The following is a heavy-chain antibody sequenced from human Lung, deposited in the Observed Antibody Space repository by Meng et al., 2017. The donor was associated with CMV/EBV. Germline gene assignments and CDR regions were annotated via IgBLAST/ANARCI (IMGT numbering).Heavy chain of an antibody. Sequence: VQLQQSGPGLSNPSGTRSLSCGVLGVPISSNIRGTWVRQPQGKGLEWIGDIDDSGSTNYNPSLNSRISISLDKSKNHFSLKVNSVTAADTAVYYCARGKQDAWELLAYWGQGALVTVSS. CDR2: IDDSGST. D-gene: IGHD1-26*01. CDR1: GVPISSNIR. V-gene: IGHV4-4*02. CDR3: ARGKQDAWELLAY. J-gene: IGHJ4*02.